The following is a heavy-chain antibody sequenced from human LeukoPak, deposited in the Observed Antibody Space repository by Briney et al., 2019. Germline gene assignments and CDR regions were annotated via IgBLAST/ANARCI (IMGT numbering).Heavy chain of an antibody. J-gene: IGHJ4*02. V-gene: IGHV3-49*03. CDR2: IRSKAYGGTT. CDR1: DWSFGVYP. CDR3: TRALRWLQNTFDY. D-gene: IGHD5-24*01. Sequence: GRTLRISCTASDWSFGVYPMNEYFQAPGGRMLGVSMIRSKAYGGTTEYAASVKGRFTISRDDSKSIAYLQMNSLKTEDTAVYYCTRALRWLQNTFDYWGQGTLVTVSS.